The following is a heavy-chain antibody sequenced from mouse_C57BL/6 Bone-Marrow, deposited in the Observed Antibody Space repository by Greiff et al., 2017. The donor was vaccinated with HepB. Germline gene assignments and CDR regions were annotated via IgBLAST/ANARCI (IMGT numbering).Heavy chain of an antibody. Sequence: QVQLQQSGAELVTPGASVKLSCKASGYTFTEYTIHWVKQRSGQGLEWIGGFYPGSGSIKYNEKFKDKATLRADKSSSTGSMERSRVTSEDSAVCFWARHPYSSGYGYAMDYWGQGTSVTVSS. CDR2: FYPGSGSI. V-gene: IGHV1-62-2*01. CDR3: ARHPYSSGYGYAMDY. CDR1: GYTFTEYT. J-gene: IGHJ4*01. D-gene: IGHD3-1*01.